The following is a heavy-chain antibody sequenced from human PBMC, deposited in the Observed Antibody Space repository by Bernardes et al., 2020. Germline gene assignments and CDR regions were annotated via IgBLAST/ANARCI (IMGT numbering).Heavy chain of an antibody. V-gene: IGHV3-7*01. J-gene: IGHJ6*02. D-gene: IGHD1-26*01. CDR2: IKQAGSEK. CDR1: GFTFSSSW. CDR3: ARDRHAQWVLLAGMDA. Sequence: GGSLRLSCVASGFTFSSSWMSWVRQAPGKGLEWVATIKQAGSEKYYVDSVKGRFTISRDNAKNSLYLQMNSLRAEDTAVYYCARDRHAQWVLLAGMDAWGQGTTVTGSS.